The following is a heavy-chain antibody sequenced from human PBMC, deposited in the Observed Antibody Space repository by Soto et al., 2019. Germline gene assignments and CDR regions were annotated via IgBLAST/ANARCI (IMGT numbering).Heavy chain of an antibody. D-gene: IGHD2-21*02. CDR2: ISYRVDT. Sequence: PSETLSLTCTVSGDSFSSDDYYWSWIRQPPGKGLEWIGYISYRVDTYYSPSLKSRVTMSIDTSKNQFSLNVSSVTAADTAVYYCAGVAGVAYCGGDCYHFDYWGQGTLVTVSS. V-gene: IGHV4-30-4*01. CDR3: AGVAGVAYCGGDCYHFDY. CDR1: GDSFSSDDYY. J-gene: IGHJ4*02.